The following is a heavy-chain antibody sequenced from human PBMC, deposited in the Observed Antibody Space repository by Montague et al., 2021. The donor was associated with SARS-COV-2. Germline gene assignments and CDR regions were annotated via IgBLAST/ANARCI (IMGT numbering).Heavy chain of an antibody. V-gene: IGHV4-34*01. CDR1: GGSISAFH. Sequence: SETLSPTCDVSGGSISAFHWTWIRQPPGKGLEHIGEINHSVSTNXNPSRRSEVTTSVDTSKNQFSLKLSSVTAADTAIYYCARGKEDLTLVVVVITASSYYFDYWGQGTLVTVSS. CDR2: INHSVST. CDR3: ARGKEDLTLVVVVITASSYYFDY. J-gene: IGHJ4*02. D-gene: IGHD3-22*01.